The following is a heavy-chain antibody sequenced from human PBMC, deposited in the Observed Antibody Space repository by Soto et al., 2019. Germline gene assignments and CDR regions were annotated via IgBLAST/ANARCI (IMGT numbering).Heavy chain of an antibody. CDR3: ARGTAVLLWFGTSMGDY. CDR1: GGSFSGYY. CDR2: INHSGST. D-gene: IGHD3-10*01. V-gene: IGHV4-34*01. Sequence: QVQLQQWGAGLLKPSETLSLTCAVYGGSFSGYYWSWIRQPPGKGLEWIGEINHSGSTNYHPSLKRRVTISVDTSTNQFSLRLSAVTAADTAVYYCARGTAVLLWFGTSMGDYWGQGTLVTVSS. J-gene: IGHJ4*02.